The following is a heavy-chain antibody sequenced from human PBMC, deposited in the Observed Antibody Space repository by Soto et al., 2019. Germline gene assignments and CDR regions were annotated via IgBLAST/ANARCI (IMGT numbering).Heavy chain of an antibody. CDR1: GFTFTSSA. CDR2: ISAYNGNT. J-gene: IGHJ4*02. D-gene: IGHD3-10*01. CDR3: ARGGMVPRGYYFDN. V-gene: IGHV1-18*01. Sequence: ASLKVSCKASGFTFTSSAMQWVRQARGQRLEWMGWISAYNGNTNYAQKLQGRVTMTTDTSTSTAYMELRSLRSDDTAVYYCARGGMVPRGYYFDNWGQGTLVTVSS.